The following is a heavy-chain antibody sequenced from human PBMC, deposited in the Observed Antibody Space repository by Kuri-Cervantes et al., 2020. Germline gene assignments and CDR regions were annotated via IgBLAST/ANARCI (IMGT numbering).Heavy chain of an antibody. J-gene: IGHJ3*02. V-gene: IGHV1-18*01. CDR3: ASGRSRFMEYKYDAFDI. D-gene: IGHD3-3*01. Sequence: ASVKVSCKSSGYIFTNYGISWVRQAPGEGLEWRGWISPYNGKTNYAQKFQGRVTLTTDTSTTAHMELRSLSSDDTAMYYCASGRSRFMEYKYDAFDIWGQGTVVTVSS. CDR1: GYIFTNYG. CDR2: ISPYNGKT.